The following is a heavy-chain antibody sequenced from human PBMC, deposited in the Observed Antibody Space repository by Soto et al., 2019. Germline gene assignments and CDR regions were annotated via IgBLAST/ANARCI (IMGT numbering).Heavy chain of an antibody. CDR3: ARPGRIAARSFYYYGMDA. CDR2: IYPGDSDT. V-gene: IGHV5-51*01. CDR1: GYSFTSYW. Sequence: GESLKISCKGSGYSFTSYWIGWVRQMPGKGLEWMGIIYPGDSDTRYSPSFQGQVTISADKSISTAYLQWSSLKASDTAMYYCARPGRIAARSFYYYGMDACGPGITFTVSS. D-gene: IGHD6-6*01. J-gene: IGHJ6*02.